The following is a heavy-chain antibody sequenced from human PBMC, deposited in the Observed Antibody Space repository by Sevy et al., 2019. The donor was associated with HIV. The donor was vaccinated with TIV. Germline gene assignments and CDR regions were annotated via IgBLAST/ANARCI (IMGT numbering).Heavy chain of an antibody. V-gene: IGHV3-15*01. D-gene: IGHD3-10*01. CDR2: IKSKTDGGTK. Sequence: GGSLRLSCAASGFTFSNAWMSWVRQAPGKGLEWVGRIKSKTDGGTKDYAAPVKGRFTISRDDSINKLNLQMNSVKTEDTAIYYGTTDSKRRGLSALLDYWGQGTLVTVSS. CDR3: TTDSKRRGLSALLDY. J-gene: IGHJ4*02. CDR1: GFTFSNAW.